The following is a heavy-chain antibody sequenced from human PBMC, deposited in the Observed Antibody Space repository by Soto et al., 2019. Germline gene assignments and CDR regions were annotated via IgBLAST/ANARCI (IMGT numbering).Heavy chain of an antibody. D-gene: IGHD5-18*01. V-gene: IGHV4-34*01. CDR3: ARGPQLWSSYYYYGMDV. J-gene: IGHJ6*02. CDR1: GGSFSGYY. Sequence: QVQLQQWGAGLLKPSETLSLTCAVYGGSFSGYYWCWIRQPPGKGLEWIGEINHSGSTNYNPSLKSRVTISVDTSKNQFSLKLSSVTAADTAVYYCARGPQLWSSYYYYGMDVWGQGTTVTVSS. CDR2: INHSGST.